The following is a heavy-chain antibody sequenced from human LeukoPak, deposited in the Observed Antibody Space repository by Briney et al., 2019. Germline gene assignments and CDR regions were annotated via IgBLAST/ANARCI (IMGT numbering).Heavy chain of an antibody. CDR3: ARAASYDFWSGYRSPGPIDY. CDR1: GGSFSGYY. D-gene: IGHD3-3*01. V-gene: IGHV4-34*01. CDR2: INHSGST. Sequence: SETLSLTXAVYGGSFSGYYWSWIRQPPGKGLEWIGAINHSGSTNYNPSLKSRVTISVDTSKNQFSLKLSSVTAADTAVYYCARAASYDFWSGYRSPGPIDYWGQGTLVTVSS. J-gene: IGHJ4*02.